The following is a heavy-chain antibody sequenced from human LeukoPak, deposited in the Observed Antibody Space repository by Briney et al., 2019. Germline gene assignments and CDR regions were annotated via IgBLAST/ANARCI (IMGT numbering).Heavy chain of an antibody. CDR2: IIPILGIA. V-gene: IGHV1-69*04. Sequence: GASVKVSCKASGGTFSSYAISWVRQAPGQGLEWMGRIIPILGIANYAQKFQGRVTITADKSTSTAYMEVSSLRSEDTAVYYCARDPRGFGELPYYFDYWGQGTLATVSS. CDR1: GGTFSSYA. D-gene: IGHD3-10*01. CDR3: ARDPRGFGELPYYFDY. J-gene: IGHJ4*02.